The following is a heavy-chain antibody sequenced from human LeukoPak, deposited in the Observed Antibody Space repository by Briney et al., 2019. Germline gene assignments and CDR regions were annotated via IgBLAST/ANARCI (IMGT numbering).Heavy chain of an antibody. CDR2: ISGSGGST. J-gene: IGHJ4*02. CDR1: GFTFSSYA. Sequence: PGGSLRLPCAASGFTFSSYAMSWVRQAPGKGLEWVSAISGSGGSTYYADSVKGRFTISRDNSKNTLYLQMNSLRAEDTAVYYCAKGPEAYCGGDCYADYYFDYWGQGTLVTVSS. D-gene: IGHD2-21*02. V-gene: IGHV3-23*01. CDR3: AKGPEAYCGGDCYADYYFDY.